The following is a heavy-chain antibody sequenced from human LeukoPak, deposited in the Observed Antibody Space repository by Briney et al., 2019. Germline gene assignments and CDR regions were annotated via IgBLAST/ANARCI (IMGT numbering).Heavy chain of an antibody. CDR2: VDPEDGET. Sequence: ASVKVSCKASGYTFTNYYMHWVQQAPGKGLEWMGRVDPEDGETIYSEKFQDRVTITADTSTDTAYMELSSLRPEDTAVYYCATDDGGRGWYGGGYWGQGTLVTVSS. V-gene: IGHV1-69-2*01. CDR1: GYTFTNYY. D-gene: IGHD6-19*01. J-gene: IGHJ4*02. CDR3: ATDDGGRGWYGGGY.